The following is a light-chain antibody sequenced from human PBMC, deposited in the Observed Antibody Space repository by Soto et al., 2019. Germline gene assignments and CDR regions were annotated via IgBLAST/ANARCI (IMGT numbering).Light chain of an antibody. V-gene: IGLV2-14*01. J-gene: IGLJ2*01. Sequence: QSALTQPASVSGSPGQSITISCTGTSSDVGGYKHVSWYQHHPGKAPKLMIYEVSNRPSGVSDRFSGSKSGYSASLTISGLQADDEADYYCNSFSASHDRIFGGGTKLTVL. CDR3: NSFSASHDRI. CDR1: SSDVGGYKH. CDR2: EVS.